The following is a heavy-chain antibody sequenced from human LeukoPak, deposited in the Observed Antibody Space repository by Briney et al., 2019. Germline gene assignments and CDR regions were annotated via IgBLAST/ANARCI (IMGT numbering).Heavy chain of an antibody. Sequence: GGSLRLSCAASGFTFSRYWMNWVRQAPGKGLEWVANVREDGSEKYYVDSVKGRFTISRDNTKNLLYLEMSSLRAEDTAVYYCGVVYWGQGTLVTVSS. V-gene: IGHV3-7*01. J-gene: IGHJ4*02. CDR2: VREDGSEK. CDR1: GFTFSRYW. CDR3: GVVY.